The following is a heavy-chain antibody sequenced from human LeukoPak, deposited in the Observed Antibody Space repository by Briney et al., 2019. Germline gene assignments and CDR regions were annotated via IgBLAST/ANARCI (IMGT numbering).Heavy chain of an antibody. CDR3: AARYCSNGVCHFY. J-gene: IGHJ4*02. Sequence: GGSLRLSCAASGFAFSSYWMHWVRQAPGKGLVWVSRINSDGSTTNYADSVKGRFTISRDNAKNTLFLQMNSLRAEDTAVYYCAARYCSNGVCHFYWGQGTLVTVSS. CDR1: GFAFSSYW. V-gene: IGHV3-74*01. D-gene: IGHD2-8*01. CDR2: INSDGSTT.